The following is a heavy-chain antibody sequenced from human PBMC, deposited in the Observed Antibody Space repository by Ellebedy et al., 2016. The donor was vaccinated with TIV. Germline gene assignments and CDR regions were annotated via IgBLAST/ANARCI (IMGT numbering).Heavy chain of an antibody. CDR3: ARRGAVVTPNY. D-gene: IGHD4-23*01. CDR1: GGSFSGYY. J-gene: IGHJ4*02. CDR2: INHSGST. V-gene: IGHV4-34*01. Sequence: SETLSLTXAVYGGSFSGYYWSWIRQPPGKGLEWIGEINHSGSTNYNPSLKSRVTISVDTSKNQFSLKLSSVTAADTAVYYCARRGAVVTPNYWGQGTLVTVSS.